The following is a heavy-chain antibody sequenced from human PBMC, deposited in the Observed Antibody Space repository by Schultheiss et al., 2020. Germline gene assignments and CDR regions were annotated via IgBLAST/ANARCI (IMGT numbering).Heavy chain of an antibody. CDR3: AKEGNYYDSSGYYLEYFGL. D-gene: IGHD3-22*01. Sequence: GGSLRLSCAASGFTFSDYAMTWVRQAPGKGLEWVSAISGSAVSTYYADSVKGRFTISRDNSKNTLYLQMNSLRAEDTAIYYCAKEGNYYDSSGYYLEYFGLWGRGALVTVSS. CDR2: ISGSAVST. CDR1: GFTFSDYA. J-gene: IGHJ2*01. V-gene: IGHV3-23*01.